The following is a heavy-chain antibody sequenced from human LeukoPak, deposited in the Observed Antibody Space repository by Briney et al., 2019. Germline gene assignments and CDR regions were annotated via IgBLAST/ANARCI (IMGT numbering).Heavy chain of an antibody. CDR3: AVFYYYASGSFVDY. J-gene: IGHJ4*02. CDR1: GYTFSSGG. V-gene: IGHV1-69*04. CDR2: IIPIPDIA. D-gene: IGHD3-10*01. Sequence: SVKVSCKTSGYTFSSGGVTWVRQAPGQGLEWMGRIIPIPDIANYANKFQGRVTIIADKATSTVYMDLSSLTSEDAAIYYCAVFYYYASGSFVDYWGQGTLVTVSS.